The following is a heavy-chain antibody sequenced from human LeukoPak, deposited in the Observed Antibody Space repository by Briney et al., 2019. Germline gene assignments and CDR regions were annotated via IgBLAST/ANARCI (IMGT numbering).Heavy chain of an antibody. CDR2: IRSKANSYAT. Sequence: GGSLRLSCAASGFTFSGSAMHWVRQASGKGLEWVGRIRSKANSYATAYAASVKGRFTISRDDSKNTAYLQMNSLKTEDTAVYYCTRRIAAAKTFDYWGQGTLVTVSS. J-gene: IGHJ4*02. CDR3: TRRIAAAKTFDY. D-gene: IGHD6-13*01. V-gene: IGHV3-73*01. CDR1: GFTFSGSA.